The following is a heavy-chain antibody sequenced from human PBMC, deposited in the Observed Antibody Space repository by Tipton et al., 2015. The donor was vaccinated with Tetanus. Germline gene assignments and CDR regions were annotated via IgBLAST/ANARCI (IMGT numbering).Heavy chain of an antibody. J-gene: IGHJ4*02. CDR3: VRANYELFKKGPFDF. Sequence: TLSLTCTVSGGSFSGSYWSWVRQPPGKGLEWIGEVHPRGSTNYNPSLKSRVTISLDTSKTHFYLNLSSVTAADTAVYYCVRANYELFKKGPFDFWGRDPWSSSPQ. CDR1: GGSFSGSY. CDR2: VHPRGST. D-gene: IGHD3-3*01. V-gene: IGHV4-34*01.